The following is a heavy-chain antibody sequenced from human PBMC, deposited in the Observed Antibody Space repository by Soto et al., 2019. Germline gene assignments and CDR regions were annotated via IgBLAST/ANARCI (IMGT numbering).Heavy chain of an antibody. D-gene: IGHD4-17*01. J-gene: IGHJ3*02. CDR1: GFTFSSYW. Sequence: PGGSLRLSCAASGFTFSSYWMHWVRQAPGKGLVWVSRINSDGSSTSYADSVKGRFTISRDNAKNTLYPQMNSLRAEDTAVYYCTRDPTVTAAFDIWGQGTMVTVSS. CDR3: TRDPTVTAAFDI. CDR2: INSDGSST. V-gene: IGHV3-74*01.